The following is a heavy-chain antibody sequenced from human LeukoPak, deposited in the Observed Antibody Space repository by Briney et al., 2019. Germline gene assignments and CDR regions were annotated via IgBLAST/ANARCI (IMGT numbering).Heavy chain of an antibody. CDR3: AKGQTYYYGSGSLRKAFDI. CDR1: GFTFSSYA. Sequence: GGSLRPSCAASGFTFSSYAMSWVRQAPGKGLEWVSAISGSGGSTYYADSVKGRFTISRDNSKNTLYLQMNSLRAEDTAVYYCAKGQTYYYGSGSLRKAFDIWGQGTMVTVSS. CDR2: ISGSGGST. D-gene: IGHD3-10*01. J-gene: IGHJ3*02. V-gene: IGHV3-23*01.